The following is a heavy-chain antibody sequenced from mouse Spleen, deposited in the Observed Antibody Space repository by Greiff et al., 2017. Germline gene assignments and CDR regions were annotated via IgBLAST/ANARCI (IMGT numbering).Heavy chain of an antibody. V-gene: IGHV1-64*01. CDR3: AKPVVAPGWYFDV. J-gene: IGHJ1*01. CDR2: IHPNSGST. D-gene: IGHD1-1*01. CDR1: GYTFTSYW. Sequence: QVQLQQPGAELVKPGASVKLSCKASGYTFTSYWMHWVKQRPGQGLEWIGMIHPNSGSTNYNEKFKSKATLTVDKSSSTAYMQLSSLTSEDSAVYYCAKPVVAPGWYFDVWGAGTTVTVSS.